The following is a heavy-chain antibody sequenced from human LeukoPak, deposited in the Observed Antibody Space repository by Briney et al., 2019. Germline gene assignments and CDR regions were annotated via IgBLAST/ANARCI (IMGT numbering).Heavy chain of an antibody. V-gene: IGHV3-30*18. J-gene: IGHJ3*02. CDR2: ISYARSNK. CDR1: GFSFSNYG. D-gene: IGHD3-16*01. Sequence: GGSLRLSCAASGFSFSNYGMHWVRQAPGKGLEWVAVISYARSNKYYADSVKGRFTISRDNSKNTLYLQMNSLRGEDTAVYYCAKDDEGGVGARGAFDIWGQGTMVTVSS. CDR3: AKDDEGGVGARGAFDI.